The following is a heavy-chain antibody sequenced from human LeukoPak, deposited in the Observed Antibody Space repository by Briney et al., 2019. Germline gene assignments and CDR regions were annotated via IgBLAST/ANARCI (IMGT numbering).Heavy chain of an antibody. J-gene: IGHJ4*02. Sequence: GGSLRLSCAASGFTFSSYWMSWVRQAPGKGLEWVANIKQDGSEKYYVDSVKGRFTISRDNAKNSLYLQMNSLRAEDTAVYYCARDQLTSDFWSGFYENFDYWGQGTLVTVSS. CDR3: ARDQLTSDFWSGFYENFDY. D-gene: IGHD3-3*01. CDR1: GFTFSSYW. CDR2: IKQDGSEK. V-gene: IGHV3-7*01.